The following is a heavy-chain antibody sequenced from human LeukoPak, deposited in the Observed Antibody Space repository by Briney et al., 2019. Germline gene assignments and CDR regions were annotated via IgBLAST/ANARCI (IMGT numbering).Heavy chain of an antibody. J-gene: IGHJ3*02. CDR1: GFTFSTYW. Sequence: AGGSLRLSCVASGFTFSTYWMSWVRQAPGRGLEWVANIKPDGTEKYYLDSLRGRFTISRDNAKNSLYLQTNSLRAEDTAVYYCARSGGNIYDWALDIWGQGTMVTVSS. V-gene: IGHV3-7*01. CDR2: IKPDGTEK. D-gene: IGHD3-16*01. CDR3: ARSGGNIYDWALDI.